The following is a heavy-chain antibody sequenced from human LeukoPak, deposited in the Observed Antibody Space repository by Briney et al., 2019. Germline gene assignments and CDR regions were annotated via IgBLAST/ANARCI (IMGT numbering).Heavy chain of an antibody. CDR3: ARDPKYQLPGTGSWFQH. CDR2: IWYDGSNK. CDR1: GFTFSRYG. J-gene: IGHJ1*01. D-gene: IGHD6-6*01. V-gene: IGHV3-33*01. Sequence: GRSLRLSCAASGFTFSRYGMHWVRQAPGKGLEWVAVIWYDGSNKYYVDSVKGRFTISRDNSKNTLYLQMNSLRAEDTAVYYCARDPKYQLPGTGSWFQHWGQGTLVTVSS.